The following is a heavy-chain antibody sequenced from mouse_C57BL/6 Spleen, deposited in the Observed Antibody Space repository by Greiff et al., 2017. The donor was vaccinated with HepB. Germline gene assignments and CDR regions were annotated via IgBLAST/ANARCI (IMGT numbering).Heavy chain of an antibody. CDR3: ARDGDYYGSSYVGYFDV. D-gene: IGHD1-1*01. J-gene: IGHJ1*03. V-gene: IGHV3-6*01. CDR2: ISYDGSN. CDR1: GYSITSGYY. Sequence: EVKLEESGPGLVKPSQSLSLTCSVTGYSITSGYYWNWIRQFPGNKLEWMGYISYDGSNNYNPSLKNRISITRDTSKNQFFLKLNSVTTEDTATYYCARDGDYYGSSYVGYFDVWGTGTTVTVSS.